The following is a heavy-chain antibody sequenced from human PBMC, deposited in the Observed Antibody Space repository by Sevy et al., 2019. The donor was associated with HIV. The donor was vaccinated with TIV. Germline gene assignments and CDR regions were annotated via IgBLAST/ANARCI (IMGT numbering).Heavy chain of an antibody. Sequence: ASVKVSCKASGYTFTGYYMHWVRRAPGQGLEWMGRINPNSGGTNYAQKFQGRVTMTRDTSISTAYMELSRLRSDDTAVYYCARDSRYCSGGSCYKSFDYWGQGTLVTVSS. CDR2: INPNSGGT. CDR1: GYTFTGYY. J-gene: IGHJ4*02. V-gene: IGHV1-2*06. CDR3: ARDSRYCSGGSCYKSFDY. D-gene: IGHD2-15*01.